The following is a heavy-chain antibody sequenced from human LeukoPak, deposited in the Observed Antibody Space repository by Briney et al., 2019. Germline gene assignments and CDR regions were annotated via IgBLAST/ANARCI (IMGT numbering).Heavy chain of an antibody. J-gene: IGHJ4*02. V-gene: IGHV4-59*01. CDR2: IYDRGST. CDR3: ARGRTFDN. CDR1: GGSISSYY. Sequence: SETLSLTCTVSGGSISSYYWSWIRQPPGKGLEWIGNIYDRGSTKYSPSLKSRVTISVDTSKNQFSLRLSSVTAADTAVYYCARGRTFDNCGQRTLVTVSS.